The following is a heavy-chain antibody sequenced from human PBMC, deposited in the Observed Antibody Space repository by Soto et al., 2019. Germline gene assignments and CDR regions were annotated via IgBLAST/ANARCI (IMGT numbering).Heavy chain of an antibody. D-gene: IGHD2-2*01. V-gene: IGHV3-11*01. CDR2: ISRRGSSV. CDR1: GFTFSDYY. CDR3: ARTPPASIYFDS. Sequence: QVQLVESGGDLVKPGGPLRLSCAASGFTFSDYYMSWISQAPGRGLEWVSYISRRGSSVYYADSVKGRFAISRDNAKNSLYLQMNSLTAEDTAVYYCARTPPASIYFDSWGQGTLVTVSS. J-gene: IGHJ4*02.